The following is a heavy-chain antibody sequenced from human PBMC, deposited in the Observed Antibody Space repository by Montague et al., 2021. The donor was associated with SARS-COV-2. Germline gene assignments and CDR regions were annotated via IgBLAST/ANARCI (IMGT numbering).Heavy chain of an antibody. CDR1: GGSFSNYY. J-gene: IGHJ3*02. CDR2: VNQSGTT. Sequence: SETLSLTCAISGGSFSNYYWSWIRQPPGKGLEWIGEVNQSGTTIYNPSVKSGVTISEDTSKDQFYLRLNSVTAADTAVYYCARGRRPGVGPGAAPAGRAFDIWGQGTMVTVSS. CDR3: ARGRRPGVGPGAAPAGRAFDI. V-gene: IGHV4-34*01. D-gene: IGHD4/OR15-4a*01.